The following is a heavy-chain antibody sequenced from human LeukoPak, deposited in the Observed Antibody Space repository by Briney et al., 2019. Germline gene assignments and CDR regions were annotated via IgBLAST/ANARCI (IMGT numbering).Heavy chain of an antibody. D-gene: IGHD1-26*01. V-gene: IGHV3-23*01. Sequence: GGSLRLSCEASGFTFSNYAMSWVRQAPGKGLEWVSSISRSGDTTYYADSVKGRLTISRDNSKNTPYLQMSSLGAEDTAVYYCARLVPPTTYYYSGMDVWGQGTTVTVSS. CDR1: GFTFSNYA. CDR2: ISRSGDTT. J-gene: IGHJ6*02. CDR3: ARLVPPTTYYYSGMDV.